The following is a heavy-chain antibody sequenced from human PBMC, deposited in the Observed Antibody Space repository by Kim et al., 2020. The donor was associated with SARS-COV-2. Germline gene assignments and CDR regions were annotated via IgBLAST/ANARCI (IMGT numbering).Heavy chain of an antibody. J-gene: IGHJ6*02. CDR3: ARENVLRFLEWLSDYYYYYGMEV. CDR2: IKQDGSEK. D-gene: IGHD3-3*01. V-gene: IGHV3-7*03. CDR1: GFTFSSYW. Sequence: GGSLRLSCAASGFTFSSYWMSWVRQAPGKGLEWVANIKQDGSEKYYVDSVKGRFTISRDNAKNSLYLQMNSLRAEDTAVYYCARENVLRFLEWLSDYYYYYGMEVWGQGTTVTVSS.